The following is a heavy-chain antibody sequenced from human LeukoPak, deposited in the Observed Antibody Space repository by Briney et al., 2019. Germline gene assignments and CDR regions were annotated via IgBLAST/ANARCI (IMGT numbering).Heavy chain of an antibody. CDR3: ERDSTTWHGGLFDY. Sequence: SETLSLTCTVSGGSISSYYWSWIRQPAEKGLEWIGRIYTSGNTNYNPSLKSRVTMSMDTSKNQFSLKLNSVTAADTAVYYCERDSTTWHGGLFDYWGQGTLVTVSS. CDR2: IYTSGNT. V-gene: IGHV4-4*07. CDR1: GGSISSYY. J-gene: IGHJ4*02. D-gene: IGHD6-13*01.